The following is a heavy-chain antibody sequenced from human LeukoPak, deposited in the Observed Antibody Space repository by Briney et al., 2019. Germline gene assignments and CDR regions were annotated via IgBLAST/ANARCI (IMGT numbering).Heavy chain of an antibody. D-gene: IGHD4-17*01. CDR3: ATDMDDYGDYVAGVQH. CDR2: ISSASGDI. J-gene: IGHJ1*01. CDR1: GFTFSSYT. Sequence: SGGSLRLSCAASGFTFSSYTMTWIRHAPGKGLEWVSSISSASGDIDYADSGKGRFTISRDNANNSLYLQMNSLRVEDTAVYYCATDMDDYGDYVAGVQHWGQGTLVTVSS. V-gene: IGHV3-21*01.